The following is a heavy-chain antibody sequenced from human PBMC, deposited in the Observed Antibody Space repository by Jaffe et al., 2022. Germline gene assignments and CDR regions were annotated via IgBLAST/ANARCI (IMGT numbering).Heavy chain of an antibody. CDR1: GYTFTSYD. CDR2: MNPNSGNT. V-gene: IGHV1-8*01. D-gene: IGHD2-2*01. Sequence: QVQLVQSGAEVKKPGASVKVSCKASGYTFTSYDINWVRQATGQGLEWMGWMNPNSGNTGYAQKFQGRVTMTRNTSISTAYMELSSLRSEDTAVYYCARVLGYCSSTSCRNYYYYYYMDVWGKGTTVTVSS. CDR3: ARVLGYCSSTSCRNYYYYYYMDV. J-gene: IGHJ6*03.